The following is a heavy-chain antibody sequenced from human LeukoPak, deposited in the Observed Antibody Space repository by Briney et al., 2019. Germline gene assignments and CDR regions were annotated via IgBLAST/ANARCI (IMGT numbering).Heavy chain of an antibody. CDR1: GFTFISYG. V-gene: IGHV3-20*04. D-gene: IGHD6-13*01. CDR2: INWNGGSI. CDR3: ARDPAAGWYVGHYFDY. Sequence: GGSLRLSCAASGFTFISYGMSWVRQAPGKGLEWVSSINWNGGSIGFADYVKCRFTISRDNAENSLFLQMNSLRAEDTGVYYCARDPAAGWYVGHYFDYWGQGTLVAVSS. J-gene: IGHJ4*02.